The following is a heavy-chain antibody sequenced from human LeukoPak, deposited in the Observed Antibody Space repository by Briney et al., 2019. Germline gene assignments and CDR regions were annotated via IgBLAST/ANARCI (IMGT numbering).Heavy chain of an antibody. D-gene: IGHD1-26*01. J-gene: IGHJ4*02. CDR3: ARGQFWRGSEIRV. CDR2: INHSGST. CDR1: GESFSGYY. Sequence: SETLSLTCRVDGESFSGYYWIWIRQPPGKGLEWIGEINHSGSTNYNPSLKSRVTLSVDMSKSQFSLKVTSVTAADTAMYYCARGQFWRGSEIRVWGQGTLVTVSS. V-gene: IGHV4-34*01.